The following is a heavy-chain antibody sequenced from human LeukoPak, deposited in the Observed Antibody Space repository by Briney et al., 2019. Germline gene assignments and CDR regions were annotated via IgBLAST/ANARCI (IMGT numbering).Heavy chain of an antibody. D-gene: IGHD3-10*01. CDR2: IKQDGSEK. CDR1: GFTFSSYW. Sequence: GGSLRLSCAASGFTFSSYWMSWVRQAPGKGLEWVANIKQDGSEKYYVDSVKGRFTISRDNSKNTLYLQMNSLRAEDTAVYYCAKDSVAKKFSDAFDIWGQGTMVTVSS. J-gene: IGHJ3*02. V-gene: IGHV3-7*03. CDR3: AKDSVAKKFSDAFDI.